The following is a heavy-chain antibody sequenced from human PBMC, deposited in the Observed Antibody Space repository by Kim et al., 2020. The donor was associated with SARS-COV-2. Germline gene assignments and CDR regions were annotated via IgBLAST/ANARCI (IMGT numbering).Heavy chain of an antibody. D-gene: IGHD3-16*01. Sequence: YSADPVKGRFTISRDNAKNSLYLQMNSLRDEDTAVYFCARGRGGSLHDYWGQGTLVAVSS. V-gene: IGHV3-48*02. CDR3: ARGRGGSLHDY. J-gene: IGHJ4*02.